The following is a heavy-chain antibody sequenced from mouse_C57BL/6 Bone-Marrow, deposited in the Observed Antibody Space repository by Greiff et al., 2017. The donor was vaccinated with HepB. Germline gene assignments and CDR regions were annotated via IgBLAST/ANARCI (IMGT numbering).Heavy chain of an antibody. D-gene: IGHD1-1*01. CDR1: GYAFSSSW. CDR2: IYPGDGDT. J-gene: IGHJ4*01. V-gene: IGHV1-82*01. Sequence: VQLQESGPELVKPGASVKISCKASGYAFSSSWMNWVKQRPGKGLEWIGRIYPGDGDTNYNGKFKGKATLTADKSSSTAYMQLSSLTSEDSAVYFCADYVDAMDYWGQGTSVTVSS. CDR3: ADYVDAMDY.